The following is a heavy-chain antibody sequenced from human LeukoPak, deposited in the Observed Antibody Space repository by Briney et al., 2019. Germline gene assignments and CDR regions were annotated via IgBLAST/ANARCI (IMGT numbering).Heavy chain of an antibody. J-gene: IGHJ6*03. D-gene: IGHD6-13*01. CDR1: GGSISSYY. CDR2: IYTSGST. Sequence: SETLSLTCTVSGGSISSYYWSWIRQPAGKGLEWIGRIYTSGSTNYNPSLKSRVTMSVDTSKNQFSLKLSSVTAADTAVYYCARVQVAAAGTYYYYYMDVWGKGTTVTVSS. V-gene: IGHV4-4*07. CDR3: ARVQVAAAGTYYYYYMDV.